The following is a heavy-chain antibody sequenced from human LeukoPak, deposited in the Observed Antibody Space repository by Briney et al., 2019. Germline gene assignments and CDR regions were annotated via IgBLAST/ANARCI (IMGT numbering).Heavy chain of an antibody. J-gene: IGHJ4*02. CDR3: VRGRYYYDSSGYLDY. CDR1: GFTFSSYA. Sequence: PGGSLRLSCVASGFTFSSYAMHWVRQAPGKGLEWVALISYVGENEYYADSAKGRFTISRDNSKNTLYLQMNSLRAEDTAVYYCVRGRYYYDSSGYLDYWGQGTLATVSS. V-gene: IGHV3-30*04. CDR2: ISYVGENE. D-gene: IGHD3-22*01.